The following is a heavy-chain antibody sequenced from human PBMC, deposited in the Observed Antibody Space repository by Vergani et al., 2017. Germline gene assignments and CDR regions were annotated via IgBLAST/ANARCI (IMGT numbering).Heavy chain of an antibody. CDR2: INQSGST. Sequence: QVQLQQWGAGLLKPSEILSLILAVYGGSLSGYYWSRIRQPPGKGREWVGEINQSGSTNYNPSLKSRVTISVDTSKNQFSLKLSSVTAADTAVYYCAGRRRISLAVWGMDVWGQGTSVTVSS. J-gene: IGHJ6*01. CDR1: GGSLSGYY. CDR3: AGRRRISLAVWGMDV. V-gene: IGHV4-34*01. D-gene: IGHD2-15*01.